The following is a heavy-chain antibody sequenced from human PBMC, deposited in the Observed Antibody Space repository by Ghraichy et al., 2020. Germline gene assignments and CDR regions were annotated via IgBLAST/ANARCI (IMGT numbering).Heavy chain of an antibody. V-gene: IGHV4-59*08. CDR1: GGSISSYY. J-gene: IGHJ4*02. Sequence: SETLSLTCTVSGGSISSYYWSWIRQPPGKGLEWIGNIYYSGSTNYNPSLKSRVTISVDTSKNQFSLKLSSVTAADTAVYYCARHGPHYYDNSPYLDYWGQGTLVTVSS. D-gene: IGHD3-22*01. CDR2: IYYSGST. CDR3: ARHGPHYYDNSPYLDY.